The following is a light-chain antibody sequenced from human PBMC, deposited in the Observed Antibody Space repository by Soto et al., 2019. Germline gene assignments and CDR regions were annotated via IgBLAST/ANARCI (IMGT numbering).Light chain of an antibody. CDR2: EVS. J-gene: IGLJ2*01. Sequence: QSALTQPPSASGSPGQSVTISCTGTSSDVGGYNYVSWYQQHPDKAPTLIIYEVSKRPSGVPDRFSGSKSGNTAPLTVSGLQADDEADYYCSSYAGSARILFGGGTKLTVL. CDR3: SSYAGSARIL. V-gene: IGLV2-8*01. CDR1: SSDVGGYNY.